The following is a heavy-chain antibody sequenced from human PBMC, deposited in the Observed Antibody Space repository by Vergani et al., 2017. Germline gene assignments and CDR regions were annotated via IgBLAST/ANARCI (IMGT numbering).Heavy chain of an antibody. V-gene: IGHV4-34*11. CDR2: IYYSGST. D-gene: IGHD3-22*01. Sequence: QVQLQQWGAGLLKPSETLSLTCAVYGGSFSGYYWSWIRQPPGKGLEWIGYIYYSGSTNYNPSLKSRVTISVDTSKNQFSLKLSSVTAADTAVYYCARGGGFYYDSSGYYSGNWFDPWGQGTLVTVSS. CDR1: GGSFSGYY. J-gene: IGHJ5*02. CDR3: ARGGGFYYDSSGYYSGNWFDP.